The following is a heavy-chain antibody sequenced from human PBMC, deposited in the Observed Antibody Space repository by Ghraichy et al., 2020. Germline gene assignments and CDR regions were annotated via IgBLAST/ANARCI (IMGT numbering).Heavy chain of an antibody. D-gene: IGHD6-13*01. CDR1: GGSVSSGSYY. Sequence: SQTLSLTCTVSGGSVSSGSYYWSWIRQPPGKGLEWIGESNHSGSTNYNPSLKRRVTISVDTSKNQFSLKLSSVTAADTAVYYCAGSSWYVAEYFQHWGQGTLVTVSS. V-gene: IGHV4-61*01. CDR3: AGSSWYVAEYFQH. CDR2: SNHSGST. J-gene: IGHJ1*01.